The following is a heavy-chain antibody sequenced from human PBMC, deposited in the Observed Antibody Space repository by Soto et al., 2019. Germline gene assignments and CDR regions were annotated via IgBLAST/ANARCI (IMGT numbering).Heavy chain of an antibody. CDR2: INPSGGST. D-gene: IGHD2-21*02. CDR1: RDTLTSNY. J-gene: IGHJ5*02. Sequence: GASVKASSKASRDTLTSNYMSWAQQYTKQGLEWMGIINPSGGSTTYAQKFQGRVTMTRDTSTSTVYMELSSLRSEDTAVYYCARDRLAYCGGDCYYGWFAPWGQGTLVTVSS. V-gene: IGHV1-46*01. CDR3: ARDRLAYCGGDCYYGWFAP.